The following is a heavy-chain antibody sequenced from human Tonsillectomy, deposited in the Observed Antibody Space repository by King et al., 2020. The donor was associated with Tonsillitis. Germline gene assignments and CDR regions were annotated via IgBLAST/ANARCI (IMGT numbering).Heavy chain of an antibody. Sequence: VQLQESGPGLVKPSETLSLTCTVSGGSISSYYWSWIRQPPGKGLEWIAYIYYSGSTNYNPSLQSRVTISVDTSKNQFSLKLSSVTAADTAVYYCAILRYSSGWDYYYGMDVWGQGTTVTVSS. D-gene: IGHD6-19*01. CDR3: AILRYSSGWDYYYGMDV. CDR1: GGSISSYY. CDR2: IYYSGST. J-gene: IGHJ6*02. V-gene: IGHV4-59*08.